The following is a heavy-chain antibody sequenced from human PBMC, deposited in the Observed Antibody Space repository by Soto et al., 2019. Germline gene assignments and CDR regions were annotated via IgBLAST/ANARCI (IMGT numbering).Heavy chain of an antibody. J-gene: IGHJ3*02. V-gene: IGHV1-46*03. Sequence: GASVKVSCKASGYTFTSYYMHWVRQAPGQGFEWMGIINPSGGSTSYAQKFQGRVTMTRDTSTSTVYMELSSLRSEDTAVYYCARAWSIVVVPAARMEAFDIWGQGTMVTVSS. CDR2: INPSGGST. CDR3: ARAWSIVVVPAARMEAFDI. D-gene: IGHD2-2*01. CDR1: GYTFTSYY.